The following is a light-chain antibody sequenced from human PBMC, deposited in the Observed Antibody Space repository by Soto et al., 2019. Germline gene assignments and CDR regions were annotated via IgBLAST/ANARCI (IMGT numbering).Light chain of an antibody. V-gene: IGKV3-11*01. Sequence: EIVLTQSPATLSLSPGEGATLSCRASQSVSSYLAWYQQKPGQAPRLLIYDASNRATGIPARFSSSVSGTDFTLTISSLEPEDFAVYYCQQRSNLPFTFGGGTKVEIK. CDR1: QSVSSY. CDR2: DAS. CDR3: QQRSNLPFT. J-gene: IGKJ4*01.